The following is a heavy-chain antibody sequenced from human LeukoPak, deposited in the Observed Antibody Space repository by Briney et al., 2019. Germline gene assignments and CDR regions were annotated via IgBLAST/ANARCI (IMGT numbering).Heavy chain of an antibody. CDR3: ARECAAAGKHSGFDP. V-gene: IGHV3-21*01. CDR2: ISSSSSYI. CDR1: GFTFSSYS. D-gene: IGHD6-13*01. J-gene: IGHJ5*02. Sequence: GGSLRLSCAASGFTFSSYSMNWVRQAPGKGLEWVSSISSSSSYIYYADSVKGRFTISRDNSKNSLYLQMNSLRAEDTAVYYCARECAAAGKHSGFDPWGQGTLVTVSS.